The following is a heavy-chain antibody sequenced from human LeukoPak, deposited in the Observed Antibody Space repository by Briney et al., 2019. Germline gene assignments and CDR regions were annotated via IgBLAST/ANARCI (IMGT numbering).Heavy chain of an antibody. D-gene: IGHD5-18*01. CDR2: IILISPTA. J-gene: IGHJ5*02. CDR1: GGTLSRHV. CDR3: ATGRVSDTTLVSWFDT. Sequence: SAKVSCKASGGTLSRHVVSWVRQAPGQGLEWMGGIILISPTANCAQKFQDRVTITMDESTAYMELSSLRSEDTAVYYCATGRVSDTTLVSWFDTWGQGSLVTVSS. V-gene: IGHV1-69*05.